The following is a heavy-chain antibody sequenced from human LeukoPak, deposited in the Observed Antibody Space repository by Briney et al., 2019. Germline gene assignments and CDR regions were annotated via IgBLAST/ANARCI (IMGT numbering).Heavy chain of an antibody. V-gene: IGHV1-18*01. Sequence: GASVKVSCKASGYTFTSYGISWVRQAPGQGLEWMGWISAYNGNTDYAQKFQGRVTMTTDTSTSTAYMELRSLRSDDTAVYYCAREGGGTTSARAFDIWGQGTIVTVSS. CDR3: AREGGGTTSARAFDI. CDR1: GYTFTSYG. D-gene: IGHD1-7*01. CDR2: ISAYNGNT. J-gene: IGHJ3*02.